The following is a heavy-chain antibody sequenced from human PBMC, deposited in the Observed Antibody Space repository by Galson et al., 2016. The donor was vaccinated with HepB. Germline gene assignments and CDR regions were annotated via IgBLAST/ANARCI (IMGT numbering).Heavy chain of an antibody. J-gene: IGHJ2*01. V-gene: IGHV3-7*01. Sequence: SLRLSCAASGFTFSNFWMSWVRQAPGKGLEWVANIKQDGSEKYYVDSVKGRFTISRDNAKSSLDLQMNSLRAEDTAVYYCAREYFENGWGNFRHNWYFDLWGRGTLVTVSS. CDR1: GFTFSNFW. CDR2: IKQDGSEK. CDR3: AREYFENGWGNFRHNWYFDL. D-gene: IGHD3-16*02.